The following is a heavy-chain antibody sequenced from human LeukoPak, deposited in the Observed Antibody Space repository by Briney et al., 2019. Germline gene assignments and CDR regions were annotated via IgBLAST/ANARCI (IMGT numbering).Heavy chain of an antibody. CDR3: ARARYYYDSSGYYLD. V-gene: IGHV4-38-2*02. D-gene: IGHD3-22*01. J-gene: IGHJ4*02. Sequence: PSETLSLTCTVSGYSISSGYYWGWIRQPPGKGLEWIGSIYHSGSTYYNPSLKSRVTISVDTSKNQFSLKLSSVTAADTAVYYCARARYYYDSSGYYLDWGQGTLVTVSS. CDR1: GYSISSGYY. CDR2: IYHSGST.